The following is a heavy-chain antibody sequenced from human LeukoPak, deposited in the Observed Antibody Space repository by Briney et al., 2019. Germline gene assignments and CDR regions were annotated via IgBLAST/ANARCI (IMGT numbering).Heavy chain of an antibody. V-gene: IGHV4-4*07. CDR1: GGSISSYY. CDR3: ARDRPYYDILTGYYKGQTWFDP. D-gene: IGHD3-9*01. CDR2: IYTSGRT. J-gene: IGHJ5*02. Sequence: SETLSLTCTVSGGSISSYYWSWLRQPAGKGLEWIGRIYTSGRTNYNPSLKRRVTISVDTSKNQFSLKLSSVTAADTAVYYCARDRPYYDILTGYYKGQTWFDPWGQGTLVTVSS.